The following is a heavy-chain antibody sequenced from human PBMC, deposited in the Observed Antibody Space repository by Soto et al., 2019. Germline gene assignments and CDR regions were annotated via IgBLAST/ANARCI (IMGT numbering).Heavy chain of an antibody. CDR1: GGSFSSLV. D-gene: IGHD2-2*01. CDR3: ARGPAQFDP. Sequence: SVKVSCKASGGSFSSLVISWLRQAPGQGPEWMGGINPMLGVANFAQKFQDRVTITADESTTTAHMELSSLRSEDTAVYYCARGPAQFDPWGQGTLVTVST. CDR2: INPMLGVA. V-gene: IGHV1-69*10. J-gene: IGHJ5*02.